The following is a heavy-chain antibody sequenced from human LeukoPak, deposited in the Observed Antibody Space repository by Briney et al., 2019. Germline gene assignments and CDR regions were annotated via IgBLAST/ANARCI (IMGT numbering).Heavy chain of an antibody. J-gene: IGHJ4*02. Sequence: SETLSLTCIVSGASISSHYWSWMRQPPGKGLEWIGYIYHSGGTKYNPSLKSRVAISVDTSKNQFSLKLRSMTAADTAIYYCYVESEYGDYDYWGQGTLVAVSS. CDR3: YVESEYGDYDY. CDR1: GASISSHY. CDR2: IYHSGGT. V-gene: IGHV4-59*11. D-gene: IGHD4-17*01.